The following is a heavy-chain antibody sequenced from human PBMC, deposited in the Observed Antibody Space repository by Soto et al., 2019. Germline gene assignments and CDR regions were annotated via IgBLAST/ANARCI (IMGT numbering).Heavy chain of an antibody. J-gene: IGHJ4*02. D-gene: IGHD1-26*01. CDR3: TRALLGGYYGSDFDF. V-gene: IGHV3-21*01. CDR2: ISSGSSFI. CDR1: GFRFSSYG. Sequence: PGGSLRLSCTASGFRFSSYGMNWVRQAPGKGLEWVSSISSGSSFIYYADSVKGRFTISRDNAKNSLYRQMNSLRADDTAIYYCTRALLGGYYGSDFDFWGQGTQVTVSS.